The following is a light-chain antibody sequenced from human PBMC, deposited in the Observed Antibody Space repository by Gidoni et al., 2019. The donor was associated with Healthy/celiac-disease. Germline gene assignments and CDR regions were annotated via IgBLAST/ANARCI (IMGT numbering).Light chain of an antibody. V-gene: IGKV1-39*01. CDR2: AAS. CDR3: QQSYSTPWT. CDR1: QSISSY. Sequence: QSPSSLSASVGDRVTITCRASQSISSYLNWYQQKPGKAPKLLIYAASSLQSGVPSRFSGSGSGTDFTLTISSLQPEDFATYYCQQSYSTPWTFGQGTKVEIK. J-gene: IGKJ1*01.